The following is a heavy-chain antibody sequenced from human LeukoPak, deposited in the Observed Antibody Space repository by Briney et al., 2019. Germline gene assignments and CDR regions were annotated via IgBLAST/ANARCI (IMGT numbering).Heavy chain of an antibody. V-gene: IGHV4-39*01. J-gene: IGHJ6*03. D-gene: IGHD3-10*01. CDR3: ARGGRYYYGSGSYLFSDMDV. CDR1: GGSISGSSYY. Sequence: SETLSLTCSVSGGSISGSSYYWGWIRQPPGKGLEWIGSIYYNGSTYYNPSLKSRVTISVDMSKNQFSLKLSSVTAADTAVYYCARGGRYYYGSGSYLFSDMDVWGKGTTVTVSS. CDR2: IYYNGST.